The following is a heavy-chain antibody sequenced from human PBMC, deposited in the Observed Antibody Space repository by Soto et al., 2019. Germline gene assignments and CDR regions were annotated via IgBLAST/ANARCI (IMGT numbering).Heavy chain of an antibody. D-gene: IGHD3-3*01. CDR1: GGSISSYY. J-gene: IGHJ4*02. V-gene: IGHV4-59*01. CDR3: ARGNYDFWSGYYY. Sequence: SETLSLTCTVSGGSISSYYWSWIRQPPGKGLEWIGYIYYSGSTNYNPSLKSRVTISVDTSKNQFSLKLSSVTAADTAVYYCARGNYDFWSGYYYWGQGTLVTVSS. CDR2: IYYSGST.